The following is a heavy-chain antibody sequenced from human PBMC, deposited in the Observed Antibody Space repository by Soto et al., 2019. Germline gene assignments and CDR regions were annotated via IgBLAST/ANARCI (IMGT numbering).Heavy chain of an antibody. CDR1: GGTFSSYT. CDR2: IIPILGIA. D-gene: IGHD3-10*01. Sequence: GASVKVSCKASGGTFSSYTISWVRQAPGQGLEWMGRIIPILGIANYAQKFQGRVTITADKSTSTAYMELSSLRSEDTAVYYCARFRVVRGVIIPLFDPWGQRTLDTGSS. J-gene: IGHJ5*02. V-gene: IGHV1-69*02. CDR3: ARFRVVRGVIIPLFDP.